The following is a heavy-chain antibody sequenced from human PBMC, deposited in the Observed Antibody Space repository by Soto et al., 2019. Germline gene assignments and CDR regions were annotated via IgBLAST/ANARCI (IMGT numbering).Heavy chain of an antibody. Sequence: QVQLVQSGAEVKKPGASVKDSCKASGYTFTGYYMHWVRQAPGQGLEWMGWINPNSGGTNYAQKFQGWVTMTRDTSISTAYMELSRLRSDDTAVYYCARDRARLGELSPANYYYYGMDVWGQGTTVTVSS. CDR2: INPNSGGT. J-gene: IGHJ6*02. CDR3: ARDRARLGELSPANYYYYGMDV. V-gene: IGHV1-2*04. D-gene: IGHD3-16*02. CDR1: GYTFTGYY.